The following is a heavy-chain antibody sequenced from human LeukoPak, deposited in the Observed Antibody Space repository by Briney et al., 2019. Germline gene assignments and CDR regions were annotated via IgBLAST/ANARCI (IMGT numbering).Heavy chain of an antibody. CDR1: GGSISSSNW. J-gene: IGHJ1*01. D-gene: IGHD1-1*01. CDR2: IYHSGST. Sequence: SETLSLTCAVSGGSISSSNWWSWVRQPPGKGLEWIGEIYHSGSTNYNPSLKSRVTISVDKSKNQFSLKLSSVTAADTAVYYCARDRGWNPSLDRYFQHWGQGTLVTVSS. CDR3: ARDRGWNPSLDRYFQH. V-gene: IGHV4-4*02.